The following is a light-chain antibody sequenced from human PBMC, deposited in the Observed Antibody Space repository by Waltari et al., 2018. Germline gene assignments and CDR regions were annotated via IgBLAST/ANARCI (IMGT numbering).Light chain of an antibody. J-gene: IGLJ2*01. CDR3: QVWDSSSDHLV. Sequence: SYVLTQPPSVPVAPAKTATITGGGHNTGSKSVHWYQQKPGQATVLVVYEDNDRPSGSPVLFAGSNSGNTTTLTISGVEAGDEADYYCQVWDSSSDHLVFGGGTKLTVL. CDR1: NTGSKS. CDR2: EDN. V-gene: IGLV3-21*03.